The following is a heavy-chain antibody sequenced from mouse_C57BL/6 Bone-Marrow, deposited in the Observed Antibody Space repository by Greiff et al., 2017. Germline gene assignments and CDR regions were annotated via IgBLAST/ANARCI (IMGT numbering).Heavy chain of an antibody. CDR3: ARAPSPMDSSGPYYFDY. D-gene: IGHD3-2*02. CDR1: GYTFTSYW. CDR2: IYPGSGST. Sequence: VQLQQPGAELVKPGASVKMSCKASGYTFTSYWITWVKQRPGQGLEWIGDIYPGSGSTNYNEKFKSKATLTVDTSSSTAYTQLSSLTSEGSAVYYCARAPSPMDSSGPYYFDYWGQGTTLTVSS. V-gene: IGHV1-55*01. J-gene: IGHJ2*01.